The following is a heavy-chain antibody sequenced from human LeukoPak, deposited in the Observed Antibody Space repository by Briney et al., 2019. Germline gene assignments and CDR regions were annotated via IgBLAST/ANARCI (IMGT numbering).Heavy chain of an antibody. J-gene: IGHJ4*02. D-gene: IGHD6-13*01. V-gene: IGHV1-24*01. CDR1: GYTLTELS. CDR3: ATLGIAAAGTIDY. CDR2: FDPEDGET. Sequence: VKVSCKVSGYTLTELSMHWVRQAPGKGLEWMGGFDPEDGETIYAQKFQGRVTMTEDTSTDTAYMELSSLRSEDTAVYYCATLGIAAAGTIDYWGQGTLVTVSP.